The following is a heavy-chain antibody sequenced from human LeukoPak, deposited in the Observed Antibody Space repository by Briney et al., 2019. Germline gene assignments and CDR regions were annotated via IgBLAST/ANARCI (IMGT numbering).Heavy chain of an antibody. CDR2: ISGGGNTM. Sequence: GGSLRLSCAASGFEFTFSSYEMNWVRQAPGKGLEWVSYISGGGNTMYYADSVKGRFTTSRDNARNSLYLQMSSLRVEDTAVYYCARRECTRTSCTIDYWGQGTLVSVSS. J-gene: IGHJ4*02. V-gene: IGHV3-48*03. D-gene: IGHD2-2*01. CDR3: ARRECTRTSCTIDY. CDR1: GFEFTFSSYE.